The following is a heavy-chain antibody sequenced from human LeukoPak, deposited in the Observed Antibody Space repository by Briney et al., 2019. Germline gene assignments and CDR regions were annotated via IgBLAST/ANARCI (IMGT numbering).Heavy chain of an antibody. J-gene: IGHJ5*02. CDR1: GGSISSGDYY. CDR3: ARATPLRSSGRYLDH. D-gene: IGHD5-12*01. CDR2: IYYSGST. V-gene: IGHV4-61*08. Sequence: SETLSLTCTVSGGSISSGDYYWSWIRQPPGKGLEWIGYIYYSGSTNYNPSLKSRVTISVDTSKNQFSLKLSSVTAADTAVYYCARATPLRSSGRYLDHWGQGTLVTVSS.